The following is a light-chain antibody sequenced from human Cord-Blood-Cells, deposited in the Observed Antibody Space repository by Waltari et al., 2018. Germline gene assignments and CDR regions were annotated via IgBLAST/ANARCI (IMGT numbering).Light chain of an antibody. CDR1: RSYVGGFKY. J-gene: IGLJ1*01. CDR3: CSYAGSYTYV. Sequence: QSALTQPRSVSGSPGQLVTLSCTGTRSYVGGFKYVSWYQQHPAKAPKLMIYDVSKRPSGVPDRFSGSKSGNTASLTISGLQAEDEADYYCCSYAGSYTYVFGTETKVTVL. CDR2: DVS. V-gene: IGLV2-11*01.